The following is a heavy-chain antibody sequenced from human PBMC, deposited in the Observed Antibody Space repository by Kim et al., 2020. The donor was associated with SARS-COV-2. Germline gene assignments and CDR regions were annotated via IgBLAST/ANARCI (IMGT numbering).Heavy chain of an antibody. CDR2: ITGDGDT. CDR3: ATGDASCFSHDCFNY. J-gene: IGHJ4*02. Sequence: GGSLRLSCAASGFAFNIYALNWIRQAPGKGLEWVSVITGDGDTYYADSVKGRFTISRDNTKNLLFLQMNSLRDEDTALYYCATGDASCFSHDCFNYWGQG. D-gene: IGHD2-21*02. V-gene: IGHV3-23*01. CDR1: GFAFNIYA.